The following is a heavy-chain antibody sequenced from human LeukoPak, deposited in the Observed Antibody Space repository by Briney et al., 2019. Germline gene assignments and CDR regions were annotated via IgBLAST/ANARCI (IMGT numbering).Heavy chain of an antibody. J-gene: IGHJ6*02. V-gene: IGHV3-30-3*01. CDR1: GFTFSSYA. CDR3: ASPNNYYGMNV. CDR2: ISYDGSNK. Sequence: GGSLRLSCAASGFTFSSYAMHWVRQAPGKGLEWVAVISYDGSNKYYADSVKGRFTISRDNSKNTLYLQMNSLRAEDTAVYYCASPNNYYGMNVWGQGTTVTVSS.